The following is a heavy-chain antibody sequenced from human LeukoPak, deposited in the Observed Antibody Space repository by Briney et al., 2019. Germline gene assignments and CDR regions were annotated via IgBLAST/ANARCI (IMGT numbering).Heavy chain of an antibody. D-gene: IGHD3-10*01. CDR1: GFTFSSYG. CDR2: ISYDGSNK. J-gene: IGHJ4*02. CDR3: AKGRGSGVIYY. V-gene: IGHV3-30*18. Sequence: GGSLRLSCAASGFTFSSYGMHWVRQAPGKGLEWVAVISYDGSNKYYADSVKGRFTISRDNSKNTLYLQMNSLRAEDTAVYYCAKGRGSGVIYYWGQGTLVTVSS.